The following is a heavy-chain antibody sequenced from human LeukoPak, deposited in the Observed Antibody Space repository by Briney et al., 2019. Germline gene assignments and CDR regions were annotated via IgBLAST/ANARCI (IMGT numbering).Heavy chain of an antibody. CDR1: GFTFSSYS. V-gene: IGHV3-48*04. D-gene: IGHD2-2*02. CDR3: ARGIYLNWFDP. J-gene: IGHJ5*02. CDR2: ISSSKSTI. Sequence: PGGSLRLSCAASGFTFSSYSMNWVRQAPGKGLEWVSYISSSKSTIYYADSVKGRFTISRDNTKNSLYLQMNSLGVEDTAIYYCARGIYLNWFDPWGQGILVTVSS.